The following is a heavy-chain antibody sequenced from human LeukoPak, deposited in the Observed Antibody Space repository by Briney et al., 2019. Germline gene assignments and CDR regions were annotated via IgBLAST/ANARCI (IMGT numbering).Heavy chain of an antibody. Sequence: ASVKVSCKASGGTFSSYAISWVRQAPGQGLEWMGGIIPIFGTANYAQKFQGRVTITADKSTSTAYMELSSLRSEDTAVYYCARQDLGYCSGGSCSALDYWGQGTLVTVSS. CDR2: IIPIFGTA. J-gene: IGHJ4*02. V-gene: IGHV1-69*06. D-gene: IGHD2-15*01. CDR3: ARQDLGYCSGGSCSALDY. CDR1: GGTFSSYA.